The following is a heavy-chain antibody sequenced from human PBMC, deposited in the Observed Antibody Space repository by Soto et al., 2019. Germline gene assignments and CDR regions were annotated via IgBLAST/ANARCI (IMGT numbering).Heavy chain of an antibody. D-gene: IGHD6-19*01. CDR3: ARVDRYRIAVAGCFDY. J-gene: IGHJ4*02. CDR2: ISAYNGNT. Sequence: ASVKVSCKASGYTFTSHGISWVRQAPGQGLEWMGWISAYNGNTNYAQKLQGRVTMTTDTSTSTAYMELRSLRSDDTAVYYCARVDRYRIAVAGCFDYWGQGTLVTVSS. CDR1: GYTFTSHG. V-gene: IGHV1-18*01.